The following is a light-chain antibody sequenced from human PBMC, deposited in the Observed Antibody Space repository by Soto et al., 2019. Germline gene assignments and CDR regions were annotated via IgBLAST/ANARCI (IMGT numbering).Light chain of an antibody. CDR3: QQSNSFPLT. CDR1: QGISTW. V-gene: IGKV1D-12*01. Sequence: DIQMTQSPSSVSASVGDRVTITCRASQGISTWLAWYQQKPGKAPQLLIYAESNLQSGVPARFSGSRSGKDFTLTISSLQPEDFATYYCQQSNSFPLTFGGGTKVGIK. CDR2: AES. J-gene: IGKJ4*01.